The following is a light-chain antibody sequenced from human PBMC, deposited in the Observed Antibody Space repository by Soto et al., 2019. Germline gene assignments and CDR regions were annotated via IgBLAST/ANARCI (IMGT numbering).Light chain of an antibody. CDR2: EAS. Sequence: DIQMTQSPSSLSVSVGDRVTMTCRASQIITSHLNWYQQKPGKAPNLLIYEASTLESGVPSRFSGSGYATDFTLTISSLQPEDSATYYCHQSYSTPITFGQGTRLEI. CDR1: QIITSH. J-gene: IGKJ5*01. CDR3: HQSYSTPIT. V-gene: IGKV1-39*01.